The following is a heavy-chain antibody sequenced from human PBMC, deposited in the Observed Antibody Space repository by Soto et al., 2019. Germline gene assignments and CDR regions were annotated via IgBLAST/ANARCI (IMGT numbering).Heavy chain of an antibody. CDR1: GFTFSSYW. CDR2: ISYDGSNK. D-gene: IGHD1-1*01. CDR3: ARGTTTSAFSAMDV. Sequence: GGSLRLSCEASGFTFSSYWMSWVRQAPGKGLEWVAVISYDGSNKYIAESVKGRFTISRDNSKNTLFLQMNSLRAEDTAVYYCARGTTTSAFSAMDVWGQGTTVTVSS. J-gene: IGHJ6*02. V-gene: IGHV3-30-3*01.